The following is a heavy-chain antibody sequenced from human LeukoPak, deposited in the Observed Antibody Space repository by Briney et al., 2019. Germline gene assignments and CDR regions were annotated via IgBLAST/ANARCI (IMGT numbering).Heavy chain of an antibody. CDR3: AKDLPYCSGGSWSGGMDV. J-gene: IGHJ6*02. CDR2: ISGSGGST. Sequence: PGGSLRLYCAASGFTFSSYAMSWGRQAPGKGLEWVSAISGSGGSTYYADSVKGRFTISRDNSKNTLYLQMNSLRAEDTAVYYCAKDLPYCSGGSWSGGMDVWGQGTTVTVSS. D-gene: IGHD2-15*01. CDR1: GFTFSSYA. V-gene: IGHV3-23*01.